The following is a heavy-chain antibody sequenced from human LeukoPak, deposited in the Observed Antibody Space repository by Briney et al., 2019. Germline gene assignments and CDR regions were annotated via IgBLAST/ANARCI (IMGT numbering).Heavy chain of an antibody. CDR2: INYSGTT. J-gene: IGHJ4*02. D-gene: IGHD3/OR15-3a*01. CDR3: VRRGEWTAWNFDY. CDR1: GGAFSGYY. Sequence: PSETLSLTCAVNGGAFSGYYWSWIRQSPEHGLVWLGDINYSGTTISNPSLESRVSMSMDLTKKRFSLELTSMTAADTAVYYCVRRGEWTAWNFDYWAQGSLVTVAS. V-gene: IGHV4-34*01.